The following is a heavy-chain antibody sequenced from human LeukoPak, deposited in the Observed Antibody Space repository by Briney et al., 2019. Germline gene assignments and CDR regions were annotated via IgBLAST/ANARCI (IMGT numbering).Heavy chain of an antibody. V-gene: IGHV3-33*08. J-gene: IGHJ4*02. Sequence: PGGSLRLSCAASGFTFSRYGLHWVRQAPGKGLQWVAIIWYDGSKKYYADSVKGRFTISRDNSKRTFYLQMNSLRAEDTAVYYCARAGDSSTYYPDYWGQGTLVTVSA. CDR3: ARAGDSSTYYPDY. CDR1: GFTFSRYG. D-gene: IGHD3-22*01. CDR2: IWYDGSKK.